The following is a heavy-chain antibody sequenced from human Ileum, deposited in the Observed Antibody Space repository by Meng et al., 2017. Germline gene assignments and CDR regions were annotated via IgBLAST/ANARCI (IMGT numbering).Heavy chain of an antibody. CDR1: GFAFPNYD. Sequence: GESLKISCAGSGFAFPNYDMAWVRQAPGKGLECVSGISVTGGSTYYADSVKGRFTISRDNSNTTLYLQMNSLRADDTAIYYCAKVASPVTTLNWFDPWGQGTLVTVSS. J-gene: IGHJ5*02. CDR2: ISVTGGST. V-gene: IGHV3-23*01. CDR3: AKVASPVTTLNWFDP. D-gene: IGHD4-17*01.